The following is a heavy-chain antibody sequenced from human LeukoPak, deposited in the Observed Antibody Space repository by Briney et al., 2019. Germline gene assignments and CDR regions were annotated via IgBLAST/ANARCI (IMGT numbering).Heavy chain of an antibody. CDR2: IGGRGGST. J-gene: IGHJ4*02. CDR1: GFTFSTYA. V-gene: IGHV3-23*01. D-gene: IGHD1-26*01. CDR3: ASPRRWELLPFDY. Sequence: GGSLRLSCAASGFTFSTYAMTWVRQAPGKGLEWVSSIGGRGGSTYYADSVKGRFTIFRDNSKNTLYLQMNSLRAEDTAVYYCASPRRWELLPFDYWGQGTLVTVSS.